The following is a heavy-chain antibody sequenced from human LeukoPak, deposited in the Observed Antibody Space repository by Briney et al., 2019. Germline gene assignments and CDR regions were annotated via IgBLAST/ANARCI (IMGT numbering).Heavy chain of an antibody. CDR1: GYSFPNYW. D-gene: IGHD6-6*01. J-gene: IGHJ6*02. V-gene: IGHV5-51*01. CDR2: IYPGDSDT. CDR3: ARQSSLDV. Sequence: GESLKISCQGSGYSFPNYWIAWVRQMPGKGLEWMGIIYPGDSDTRYSPSFQGQVTISADKSISTAYLQWSSLKASDTAMYYCARQSSLDVWGQGTTVTVSS.